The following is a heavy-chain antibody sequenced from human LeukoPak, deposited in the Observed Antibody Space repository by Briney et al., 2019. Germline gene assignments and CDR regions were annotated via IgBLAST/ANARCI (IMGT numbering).Heavy chain of an antibody. J-gene: IGHJ4*02. CDR3: ARGADSGYSSDN. CDR1: GFTFRNYV. Sequence: GGSLRLSCEASGFTFRNYVIHWVRQAPGKGLEWVALISYDGNNKYSGDSVKGRFTISRDNSKNTLYLQMNSLRAEDTAVYYCARGADSGYSSDNWGQGTLVSVSS. CDR2: ISYDGNNK. D-gene: IGHD3-9*01. V-gene: IGHV3-30*04.